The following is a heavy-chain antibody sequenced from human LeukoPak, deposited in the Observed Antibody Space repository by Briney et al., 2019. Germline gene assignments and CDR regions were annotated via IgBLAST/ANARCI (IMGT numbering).Heavy chain of an antibody. J-gene: IGHJ4*02. V-gene: IGHV3-7*01. CDR1: GFSMSVYW. CDR2: IKQDGSER. D-gene: IGHD3-22*01. Sequence: PGGALRLSCQASGFSMSVYWMSWIRQAPGKGLERVGNIKQDGSERNYVDSVKGRFTISRDNAKKSLYLQMNSLSAEDTAVYYCARDWGAYYHFFDYWGQGTLVTVSS. CDR3: ARDWGAYYHFFDY.